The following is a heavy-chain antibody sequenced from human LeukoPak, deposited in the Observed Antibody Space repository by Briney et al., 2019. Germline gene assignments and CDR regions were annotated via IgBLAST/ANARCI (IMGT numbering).Heavy chain of an antibody. J-gene: IGHJ5*02. V-gene: IGHV3-48*01. CDR2: ISSSSSTI. D-gene: IGHD6-19*01. CDR3: ARDRSSGWSGNWFDP. CDR1: GFTFISYS. Sequence: QSGGSLRLSCAASGFTFISYSMNWVRQAPGKGLEWVSYISSSSSTIKYADSVKGRFTISRDNAKNSLYLQMNGLRAEDTAIYYCARDRSSGWSGNWFDPWGQGTLVTVSS.